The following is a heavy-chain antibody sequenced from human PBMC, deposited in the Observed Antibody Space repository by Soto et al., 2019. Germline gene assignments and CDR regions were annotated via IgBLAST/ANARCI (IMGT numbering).Heavy chain of an antibody. V-gene: IGHV1-8*01. J-gene: IGHJ6*03. Sequence: QVQLVQSGAEVKKPGASLKVSCKASGYSFTSYDMNWVRQVPGQGPEWMGWMNPNSANTGYAQKFQGRITMSRDMSTRTAYMELSSLTSEDTAVYYYARGGFLVPHMDVWGRGTTITVSS. CDR1: GYSFTSYD. CDR2: MNPNSANT. CDR3: ARGGFLVPHMDV. D-gene: IGHD3-16*02.